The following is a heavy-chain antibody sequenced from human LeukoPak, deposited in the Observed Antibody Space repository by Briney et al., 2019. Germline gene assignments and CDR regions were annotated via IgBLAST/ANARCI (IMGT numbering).Heavy chain of an antibody. Sequence: SETLSLTCAVYGGSFSGYYWSWIRQPPGKGLEWIGEINHSGSTNYNPSLKSRVTISVDTSKNQFSLKLNSVTAADTAVYYSAREPSTVSAYIWGQGTLVTVSS. J-gene: IGHJ4*02. CDR3: AREPSTVSAYI. V-gene: IGHV4-34*01. D-gene: IGHD4-17*01. CDR1: GGSFSGYY. CDR2: INHSGST.